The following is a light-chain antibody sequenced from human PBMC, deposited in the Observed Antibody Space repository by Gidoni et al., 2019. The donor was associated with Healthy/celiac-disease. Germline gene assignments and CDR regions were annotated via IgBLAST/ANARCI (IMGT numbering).Light chain of an antibody. CDR1: SSDVGGYNY. J-gene: IGLJ1*01. V-gene: IGLV2-14*03. Sequence: QSPLTHPPSVSGSPAHSITLSCTGTSSDVGGYNYVSWYQQHPGKAPKLMIYDVSNRPSGVSNRFSGSKSGNTASLTISGLQAEDEADYYCSSYTSSSTYVFGTGTKVTVL. CDR2: DVS. CDR3: SSYTSSSTYV.